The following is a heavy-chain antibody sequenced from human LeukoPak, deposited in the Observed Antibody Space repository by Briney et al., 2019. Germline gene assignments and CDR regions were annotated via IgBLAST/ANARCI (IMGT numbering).Heavy chain of an antibody. D-gene: IGHD3-9*01. CDR2: IYYSGST. CDR1: GGSISSYY. Sequence: SETLSLTCTVSGGSISSYYWSWIRQPPGKGLEWIGYIYYSGSTNYNPSLKSRVTISVDTSKNQFSLKLSSVTAADTAVYYCARGYYDILTGYDQRDAFDIWGQGTMVTVSS. CDR3: ARGYYDILTGYDQRDAFDI. J-gene: IGHJ3*02. V-gene: IGHV4-59*01.